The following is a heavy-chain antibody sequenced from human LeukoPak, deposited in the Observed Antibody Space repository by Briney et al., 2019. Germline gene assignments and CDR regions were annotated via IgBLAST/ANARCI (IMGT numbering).Heavy chain of an antibody. V-gene: IGHV1-46*01. J-gene: IGHJ4*02. D-gene: IGHD4-23*01. CDR2: INPSGGST. CDR3: ARDAGYLRWSYYFDY. Sequence: ASVKVSCKASGYTFTGYYMHWVRQAPGQGLEWMGIINPSGGSTSYAQKFQGRVTMTRDTSTSTVYMELSSLRSEDTAVYYCARDAGYLRWSYYFDYWGQGTLVTVSS. CDR1: GYTFTGYY.